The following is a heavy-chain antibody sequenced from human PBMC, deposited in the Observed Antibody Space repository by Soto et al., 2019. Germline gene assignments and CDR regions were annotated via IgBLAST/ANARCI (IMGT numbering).Heavy chain of an antibody. D-gene: IGHD5-12*01. J-gene: IGHJ5*02. V-gene: IGHV1-69*15. CDR3: AKDGGADGYFGNWLDP. Sequence: QVHLVQSGAEVKKPGSSVNVSGKGSGGTFSNYAITWVRQAPGQGLEWVGRIIPIFGTTNVAQKFQGRVTITADESTTTAYMELSGLRSDDTAVYYCAKDGGADGYFGNWLDPWGQGTLVTVSS. CDR1: GGTFSNYA. CDR2: IIPIFGTT.